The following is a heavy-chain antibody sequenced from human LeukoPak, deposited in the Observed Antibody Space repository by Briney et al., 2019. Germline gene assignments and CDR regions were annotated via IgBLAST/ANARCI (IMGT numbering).Heavy chain of an antibody. J-gene: IGHJ3*02. D-gene: IGHD6-6*01. CDR3: VKGSSAFDAFDI. CDR1: GFTFDDCA. Sequence: PGGSLRLSCAASGFTFDDCAMHWVRQAPGKGLEWVSLISGDGGSTYYADSVKGRFTISRDNSKNSLYLQMNSLRTEDTALYYCVKGSSAFDAFDIWGQGTMVAVSS. CDR2: ISGDGGST. V-gene: IGHV3-43*02.